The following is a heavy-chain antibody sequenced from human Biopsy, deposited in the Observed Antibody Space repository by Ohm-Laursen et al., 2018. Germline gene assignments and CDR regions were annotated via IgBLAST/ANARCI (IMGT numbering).Heavy chain of an antibody. CDR2: IIPIPNVA. D-gene: IGHD1-26*01. Sequence: SSVKVSCNASGNSFTSYAIGWVRQAPGQGLEWMGGIIPIPNVATYAQKFQGRITITADESTSTAYMELSSLTSDDTAVYFCARGEGSSWFDPWGHGTLVTVSS. CDR3: ARGEGSSWFDP. V-gene: IGHV1-69*01. J-gene: IGHJ5*02. CDR1: GNSFTSYA.